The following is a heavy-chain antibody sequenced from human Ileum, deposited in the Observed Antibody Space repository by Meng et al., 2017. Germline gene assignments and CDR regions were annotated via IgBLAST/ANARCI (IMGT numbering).Heavy chain of an antibody. J-gene: IGHJ5*02. V-gene: IGHV3-15*01. CDR3: TTNRGIS. Sequence: EGKLMESGGGLVKPGESLRLSCAASGLTFSNAWMTWVRQAPGKGLEWIGQIKSTTHGGTTDYAAPVTGRFIISRDDSKNTLYLQMSSLKTEDTAVYYCTTNRGISWGQGTLVTVSS. CDR1: GLTFSNAW. CDR2: IKSTTHGGTT.